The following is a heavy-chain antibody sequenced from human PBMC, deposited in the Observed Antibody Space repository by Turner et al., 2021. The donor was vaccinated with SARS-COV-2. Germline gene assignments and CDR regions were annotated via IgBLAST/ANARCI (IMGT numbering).Heavy chain of an antibody. V-gene: IGHV3-30*18. CDR3: AKDGAPFLLYFGEPTFYFDY. J-gene: IGHJ4*02. D-gene: IGHD3-10*01. CDR1: GFTFSSYG. Sequence: QVQLLESGGGVVQPGRSLRLSCAASGFTFSSYGMHRVRQAPGKGVEWVAVISYDGSNKYYADSVKGRFTNSRDNSKNTLYLQMNSLRAEDTAVYYCAKDGAPFLLYFGEPTFYFDYWGQGTLVTVSS. CDR2: ISYDGSNK.